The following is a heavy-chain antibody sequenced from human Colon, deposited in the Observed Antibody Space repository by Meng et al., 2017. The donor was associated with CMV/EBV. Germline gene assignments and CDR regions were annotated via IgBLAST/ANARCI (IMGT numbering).Heavy chain of an antibody. J-gene: IGHJ4*02. CDR2: IDPETRAT. V-gene: IGHV1-2*02. D-gene: IGHD4/OR15-4a*01. CDR3: ARGECRGACGLDY. CDR1: GYLFTDNY. Sequence: ASVKVSCKASGYLFTDNYVHWVRQAPGQGLEWMGWIDPETRATNYAQKFRDRVTVTGDTSTSVAYMELRDLTSDDTALYYCARGECRGACGLDYWGQGALVTVS.